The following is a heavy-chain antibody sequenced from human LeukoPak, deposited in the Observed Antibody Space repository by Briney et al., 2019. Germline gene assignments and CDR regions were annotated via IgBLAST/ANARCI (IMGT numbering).Heavy chain of an antibody. V-gene: IGHV4-59*01. CDR2: IYYSGST. CDR1: GGSISSYY. D-gene: IGHD3-22*01. CDR3: ARGPYYYDSRPFQH. Sequence: TSETLSLTCTVSGGSISSYYWSWIRQPPGKGLEWIGYIYYSGSTNYNPSLKSRVTISVDTSKNQFSLKLSPVTAADTAVYYCARGPYYYDSRPFQHWGQGTLVTVSS. J-gene: IGHJ1*01.